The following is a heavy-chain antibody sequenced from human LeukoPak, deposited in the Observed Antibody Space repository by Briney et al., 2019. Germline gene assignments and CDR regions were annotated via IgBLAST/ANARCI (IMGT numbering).Heavy chain of an antibody. V-gene: IGHV1-8*01. D-gene: IGHD3-22*01. CDR2: MNPTSGKA. CDR1: GYTFTNYD. Sequence: ASVTVSCKASGYTFTNYDVNWVGQATGQGLEWMGWMNPTSGKAGFAQRFQGSVSMTRNISISTAYMELSSLRSEDTAVYYCARDFFDGHGYTFYYYGMDVWGQGTTVTVSS. CDR3: ARDFFDGHGYTFYYYGMDV. J-gene: IGHJ6*02.